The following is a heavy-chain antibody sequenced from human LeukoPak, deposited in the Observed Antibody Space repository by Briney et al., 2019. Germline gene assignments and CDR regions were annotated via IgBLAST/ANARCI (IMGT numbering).Heavy chain of an antibody. J-gene: IGHJ6*02. CDR2: IYYSGST. D-gene: IGHD3-10*01. CDR3: ASLYGSGRRYYYYGMDV. V-gene: IGHV4-59*05. CDR1: GGSINTYY. Sequence: PSETLSLTCTVSGGSINTYYWSWIRQPPGKGLEWIGSIYYSGSTYYNPSLKSRVTISVDTSKNQFSLKLSSVTAADTAVYYCASLYGSGRRYYYYGMDVWGQGTTVTVSS.